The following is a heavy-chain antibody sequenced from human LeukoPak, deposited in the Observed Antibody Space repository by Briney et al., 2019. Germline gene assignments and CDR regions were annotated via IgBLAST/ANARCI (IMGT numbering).Heavy chain of an antibody. D-gene: IGHD2-2*01. CDR3: AREPTAMVSLNWFDP. CDR1: GYTFTSYG. V-gene: IGHV1-18*01. J-gene: IGHJ5*02. CDR2: ISAYNGNT. Sequence: ASVKVSCKASGYTFTSYGISWVRQAPGQGLEWMGWISAYNGNTNYGQKFQDRVIITTDTSATTAYMELRSLKSDDTAVYYCAREPTAMVSLNWFDPWGQGTLVTVSS.